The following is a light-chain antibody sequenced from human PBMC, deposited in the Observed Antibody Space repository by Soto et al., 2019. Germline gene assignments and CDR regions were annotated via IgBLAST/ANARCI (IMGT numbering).Light chain of an antibody. CDR1: SSNIGAGYD. Sequence: QSVLTQPPSVSGAPGQRVTISCTESSSNIGAGYDVHWYQQLPGTVPKLLIYGNTNRPSGVPDRFSGSKSGTSASLAITGLQAEDEADYYCQSYDSSLSAGVFGGGTKLTVL. V-gene: IGLV1-40*01. CDR2: GNT. J-gene: IGLJ3*02. CDR3: QSYDSSLSAGV.